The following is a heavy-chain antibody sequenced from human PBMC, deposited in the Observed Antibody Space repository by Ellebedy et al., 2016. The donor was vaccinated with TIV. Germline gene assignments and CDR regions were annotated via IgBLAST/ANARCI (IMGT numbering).Heavy chain of an antibody. D-gene: IGHD3-16*01. CDR2: MNPDSGAT. J-gene: IGHJ4*02. V-gene: IGHV1-2*02. CDR3: ARILRGRGGLDY. CDR1: GGTFRNYA. Sequence: ASVKVSCKASGGTFRNYAISWVRQATGQGLEWMGWMNPDSGATSFAQNFQGRVTMTRDTSISTAYMVLSRLRSDDTALYYCARILRGRGGLDYWGQGTLVTVSS.